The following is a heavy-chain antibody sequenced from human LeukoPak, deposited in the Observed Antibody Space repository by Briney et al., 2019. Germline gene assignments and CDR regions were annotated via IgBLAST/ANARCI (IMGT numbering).Heavy chain of an antibody. CDR2: ISSSSSYI. D-gene: IGHD2-15*01. V-gene: IGHV3-21*01. CDR3: ARALPLGYCSGGSCYDIGY. Sequence: GGSLRLSCAASGFTFSSYSMNWVRQAPGNGLEWVSSISSSSSYIYYADSVKGRFTISIDNAKNSLYLQMNSLRAEDTAVYYCARALPLGYCSGGSCYDIGYWGQGTLVTVSS. J-gene: IGHJ4*02. CDR1: GFTFSSYS.